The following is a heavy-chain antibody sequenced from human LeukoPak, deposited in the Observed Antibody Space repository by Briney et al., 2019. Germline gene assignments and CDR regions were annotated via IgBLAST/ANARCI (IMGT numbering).Heavy chain of an antibody. D-gene: IGHD1-14*01. CDR3: ARGYPNFDY. CDR1: GFTFRIYA. V-gene: IGHV3-53*01. J-gene: IGHJ4*02. CDR2: IYSGGST. Sequence: PGGSLRLSCAASGFTFRIYAMNWVRQAPGKGLEWVSVIYSGGSTYYADSVKGRFTISRDKSKNTLFLQMSSLRAEDTAVYYCARGYPNFDYWGQGTLATVSS.